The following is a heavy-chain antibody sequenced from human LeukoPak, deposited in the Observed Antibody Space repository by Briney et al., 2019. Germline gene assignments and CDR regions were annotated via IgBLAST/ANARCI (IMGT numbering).Heavy chain of an antibody. Sequence: SETLSLTCAVYGGSFSGYYWSWIRQPPGKGLEWIGEINHSGSTNYNPSLKSRVTISVDTSKNQFSLKLSSVTAADTAVYYCARLYSSSPSGYWGQGTLVTVYS. CDR3: ARLYSSSPSGY. D-gene: IGHD6-6*01. CDR2: INHSGST. J-gene: IGHJ4*02. V-gene: IGHV4-34*01. CDR1: GGSFSGYY.